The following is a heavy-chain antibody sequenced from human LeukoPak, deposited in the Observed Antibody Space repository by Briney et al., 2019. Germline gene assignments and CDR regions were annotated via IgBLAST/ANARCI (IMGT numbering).Heavy chain of an antibody. Sequence: GGSLRLSCAAAGFTFSSYAMHWVRQAPGKVLEWVAVISYDGSNKYYADSVKGRFTISRDNSKNTLYLQMNSLRAEDTAVYYCARARSTSCYMDYWGQGTLVTVSS. CDR2: ISYDGSNK. J-gene: IGHJ4*02. CDR1: GFTFSSYA. CDR3: ARARSTSCYMDY. V-gene: IGHV3-30*11. D-gene: IGHD2-2*02.